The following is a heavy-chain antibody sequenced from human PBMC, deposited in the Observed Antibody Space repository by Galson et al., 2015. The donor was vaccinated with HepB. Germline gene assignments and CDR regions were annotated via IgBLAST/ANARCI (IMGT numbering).Heavy chain of an antibody. V-gene: IGHV1-69*01. CDR2: IIPIFGIA. CDR3: ARGRRDTQNPLFDY. Sequence: QSGAEVKKPGESLRISCKASGGTFSSYAISWVRQAPGQGLEWMGGIIPIFGIANYAQKFQGRVTITADESTSTAYMELSSLRSEDTAVYYCARGRRDTQNPLFDYWGQGTLVTVSS. J-gene: IGHJ4*02. CDR1: GGTFSSYA.